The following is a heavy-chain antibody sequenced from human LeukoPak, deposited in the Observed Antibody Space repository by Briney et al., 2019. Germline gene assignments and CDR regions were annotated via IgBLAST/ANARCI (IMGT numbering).Heavy chain of an antibody. CDR2: IYNSGST. CDR3: ARRRVVPAAIRRYYYYMDV. J-gene: IGHJ6*03. D-gene: IGHD2-2*02. CDR1: GGSISSGDYY. Sequence: SQTLSLTCSVSGGSISSGDYYWSWIRQPPGKGLEWIGYIYNSGSTFHYNPSLKSRVTISVDTSKNQFSLRLSSVTAADTAVYYCARRRVVPAAIRRYYYYMDVWGKGTTVTVSS. V-gene: IGHV4-30-4*08.